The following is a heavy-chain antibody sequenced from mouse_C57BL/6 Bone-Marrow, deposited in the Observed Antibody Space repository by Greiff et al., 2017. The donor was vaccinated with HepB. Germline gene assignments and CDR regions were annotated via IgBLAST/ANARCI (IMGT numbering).Heavy chain of an antibody. CDR3: ARSGDDYGFAY. Sequence: EVQLVESGGGLVQPGGSLKLSCAASGFTFSDYYMYWVRQTPEKRLEWVAYISNGGGSTYYPDTVKGRFPISRDNAKNTLYLQMSRLKSEDTAMYYCARSGDDYGFAYWGQGTLVTVSA. D-gene: IGHD2-4*01. J-gene: IGHJ3*01. CDR2: ISNGGGST. CDR1: GFTFSDYY. V-gene: IGHV5-12*01.